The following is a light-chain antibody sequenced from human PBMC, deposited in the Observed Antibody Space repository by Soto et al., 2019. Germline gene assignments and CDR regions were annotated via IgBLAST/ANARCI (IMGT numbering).Light chain of an antibody. CDR2: ETS. CDR3: QQRNDWPPLT. J-gene: IGKJ4*01. V-gene: IGKV3-11*01. CDR1: QSVRNY. Sequence: EIVLTQSPATLSLSPGDRATLFCRASQSVRNYLAWFQQKPGQAPRLLIFETSNRAAGVPARFSGSESGTDLTLTISSLEPEDSAVYYCQQRNDWPPLTFGGGTKVEIK.